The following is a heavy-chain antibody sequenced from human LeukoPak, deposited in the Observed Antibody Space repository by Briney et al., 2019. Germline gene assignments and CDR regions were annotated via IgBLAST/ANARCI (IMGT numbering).Heavy chain of an antibody. D-gene: IGHD3-3*01. CDR3: VREIDDERAY. CDR2: INSDGSKT. Sequence: GGSLRLSCAASGFTLTSFWMYWVRHAPGKGLVWVSRINSDGSKTHYAEAVKGRFTISRDNAKNTLYLQMTSLGAEDTAVYYCVREIDDERAYWGQGTLVTVSS. J-gene: IGHJ4*02. V-gene: IGHV3-74*01. CDR1: GFTLTSFW.